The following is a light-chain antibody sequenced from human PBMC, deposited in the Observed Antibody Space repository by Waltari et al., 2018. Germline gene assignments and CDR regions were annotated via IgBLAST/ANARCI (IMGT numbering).Light chain of an antibody. CDR1: TSNTGSNY. J-gene: IGLJ2*01. V-gene: IGLV1-47*01. Sequence: SVLTQPPSASGTPGQRVTISCSGSTSNTGSNYVYWYQQLPGTAPKLLFYRNNQRPSGVPDRFSGSKSGTSASLAISGLRSEDEADYYCAAWDDSLNALVFGGGTKLTVL. CDR2: RNN. CDR3: AAWDDSLNALV.